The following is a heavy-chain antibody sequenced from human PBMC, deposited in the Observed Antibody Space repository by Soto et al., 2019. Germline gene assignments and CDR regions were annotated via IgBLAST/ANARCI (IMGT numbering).Heavy chain of an antibody. D-gene: IGHD3-16*02. Sequence: GGSLRLSCAASGFTFSSYWMSWVRQAPGKGLEWVANIKQDGSEKYYVDSVKGRFTISRDNAKNSLYQQMNSLRAEDTAVYYCARSLYVTFGGVIVTSYWGQGTLVTVSS. J-gene: IGHJ4*02. V-gene: IGHV3-7*01. CDR3: ARSLYVTFGGVIVTSY. CDR1: GFTFSSYW. CDR2: IKQDGSEK.